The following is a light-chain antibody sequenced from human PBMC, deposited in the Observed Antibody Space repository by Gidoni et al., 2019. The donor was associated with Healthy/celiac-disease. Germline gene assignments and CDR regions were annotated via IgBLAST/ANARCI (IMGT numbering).Light chain of an antibody. CDR3: QQRSNWPPSIT. CDR2: DAS. V-gene: IGKV3-11*01. Sequence: EIVLTQSPATLSLSPGERATLSCRASQSVSSYIAWYQQKPGQAPRLLIYDASKRAPGIPARFSGSGSGTDFTLTISSLEPEDCAVYYCQQRSNWPPSITFGQGTRLEIK. CDR1: QSVSSY. J-gene: IGKJ5*01.